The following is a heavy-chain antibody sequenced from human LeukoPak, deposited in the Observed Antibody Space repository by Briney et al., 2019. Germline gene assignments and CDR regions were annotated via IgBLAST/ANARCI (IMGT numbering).Heavy chain of an antibody. CDR1: GGSISSGGYY. CDR3: ASHPAAISLFDY. CDR2: IYHSGST. D-gene: IGHD2-2*01. V-gene: IGHV4-30-2*01. J-gene: IGHJ4*02. Sequence: PSETLSLTCTVSGGSISSGGYYWSWIRQPPGKGLEWIGYIYHSGSTYYNPSLKSRVTISVDRSKNQFSLKLSSVTAADTAVYYCASHPAAISLFDYWGQGTLVTVSS.